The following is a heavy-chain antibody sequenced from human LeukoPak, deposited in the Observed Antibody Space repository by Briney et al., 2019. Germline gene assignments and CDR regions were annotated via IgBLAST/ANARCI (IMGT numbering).Heavy chain of an antibody. J-gene: IGHJ4*01. CDR1: GFTFSNYA. CDR3: AKISSLSVPRSYSDF. D-gene: IGHD2-15*01. Sequence: PGGSLRLSCAASGFTFSNYAMYWVRRAPGEGVGWVSGISNSGSSIYYADSVKGRFTISRDNSLSTLFLQMNSLRVEDTAIYYCAKISSLSVPRSYSDFCGQGNLVTVSS. V-gene: IGHV3-23*05. CDR2: ISNSGSSI.